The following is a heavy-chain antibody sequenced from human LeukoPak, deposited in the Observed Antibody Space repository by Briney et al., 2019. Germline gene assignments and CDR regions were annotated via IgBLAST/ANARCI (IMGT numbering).Heavy chain of an antibody. Sequence: GASVKVSCKASGYTFTSYDISWVRPAPGQGLEWMGWISAYNGNTNYAQKLQGRVTMTTDTSTSTAYMELRSLRSDDTAVYYCARDWSTDFWSGYRQNYYYYGMDVWGQGTTVTVSS. CDR1: GYTFTSYD. J-gene: IGHJ6*02. CDR3: ARDWSTDFWSGYRQNYYYYGMDV. D-gene: IGHD3-3*01. CDR2: ISAYNGNT. V-gene: IGHV1-18*01.